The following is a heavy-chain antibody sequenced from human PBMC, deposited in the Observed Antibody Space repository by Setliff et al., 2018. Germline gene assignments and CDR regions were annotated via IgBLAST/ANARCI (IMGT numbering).Heavy chain of an antibody. D-gene: IGHD5-18*01. CDR2: LSSANNYI. CDR1: GFAFASYN. Sequence: GSLRLSCAASGFAFASYNMIWVRQAPGKGLEWVSSLSSANNYIVYADSVKGRFTISRDNAKSSLYLQMNSLSAEDTAIYYCASSRTWIPVLDYCGQGSLVTVS. CDR3: ASSRTWIPVLDY. J-gene: IGHJ4*02. V-gene: IGHV3-21*01.